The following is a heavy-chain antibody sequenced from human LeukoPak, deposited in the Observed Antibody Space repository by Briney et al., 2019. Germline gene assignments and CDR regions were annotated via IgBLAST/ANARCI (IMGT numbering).Heavy chain of an antibody. Sequence: GGSLRLSCAVSGFTISSYAMSWVRQAPGKGLEWVSAMSGSTGDTYYADSVRGRITISRDNFKNILYLEMNGLRAEDTAVYYCAKDGEGLLEWSPPLGYWGQGTLVTVSS. V-gene: IGHV3-23*01. D-gene: IGHD3-3*01. CDR1: GFTISSYA. CDR2: MSGSTGDT. CDR3: AKDGEGLLEWSPPLGY. J-gene: IGHJ4*02.